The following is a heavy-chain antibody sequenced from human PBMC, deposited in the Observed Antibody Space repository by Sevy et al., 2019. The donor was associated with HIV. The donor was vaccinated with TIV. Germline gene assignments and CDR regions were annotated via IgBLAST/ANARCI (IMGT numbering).Heavy chain of an antibody. Sequence: SETLSLTCNVSGDSISSGGYYWSWIRQHPGKGLEWMGTINYSGSTYYNPSLKSRISISVDTSKRQFSLILTSATAPGTAVYFCAGDRHQLVDPFWSGLDVWGQGTTVTV. CDR1: GDSISSGGYY. J-gene: IGHJ6*02. V-gene: IGHV4-31*03. D-gene: IGHD6-13*01. CDR2: INYSGST. CDR3: AGDRHQLVDPFWSGLDV.